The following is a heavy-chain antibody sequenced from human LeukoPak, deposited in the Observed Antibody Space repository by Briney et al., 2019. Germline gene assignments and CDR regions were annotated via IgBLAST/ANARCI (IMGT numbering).Heavy chain of an antibody. J-gene: IGHJ5*02. V-gene: IGHV4-4*07. CDR1: GGSISSYY. Sequence: SETLSLTCTVSGGSISSYYWSWIRQPAGKGLEWIGRIYTSGSTNYNPSLKSRVTISVDTSKNQFSLKLSSVTAADTAVYYCARDRGGSSWYPRFDPWGQGTLVTVSS. D-gene: IGHD6-13*01. CDR3: ARDRGGSSWYPRFDP. CDR2: IYTSGST.